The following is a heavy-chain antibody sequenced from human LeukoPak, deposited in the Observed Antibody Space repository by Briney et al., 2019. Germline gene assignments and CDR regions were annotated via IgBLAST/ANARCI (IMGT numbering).Heavy chain of an antibody. Sequence: GGSLRLSCAASGFTFSSYLMHWVRQAPGKGLVWVSRINSDGSSTSYADSVKGRFTISRDNAKNTLYLQMNNLRAEDTAVYYCSSGNSHAFDIWGPGKMVTVSS. J-gene: IGHJ3*02. D-gene: IGHD4-23*01. CDR3: SSGNSHAFDI. V-gene: IGHV3-74*01. CDR1: GFTFSSYL. CDR2: INSDGSST.